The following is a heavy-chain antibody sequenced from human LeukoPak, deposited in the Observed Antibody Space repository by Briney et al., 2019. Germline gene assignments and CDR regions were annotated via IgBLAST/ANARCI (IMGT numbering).Heavy chain of an antibody. J-gene: IGHJ4*02. CDR1: GFTFSSYN. CDR3: ARDYSGTYPFDY. V-gene: IGHV3-21*01. CDR2: ISSSSYI. Sequence: GGSLRLSCAASGFTFSSYNMNWVRQAPGKGLEWVSSISSSSYIYYADSVKGRFTISRDNAKNSLYLQMNSLRAEDTAVYYCARDYSGTYPFDYWGQGTLVTVSS. D-gene: IGHD1-26*01.